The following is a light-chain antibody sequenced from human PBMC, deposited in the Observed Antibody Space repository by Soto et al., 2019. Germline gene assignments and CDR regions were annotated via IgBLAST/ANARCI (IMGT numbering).Light chain of an antibody. CDR3: QQYNNWPQT. Sequence: DIFMTQSPDSLAGSPGERAPLSCRASQSVSSNLAWYQQKPGQAPRLLIYDASNRATGIPARFSGSGSGTDFTLTISSLEPEDFAVYYCQQYNNWPQTFGQGTKVDIK. CDR1: QSVSSN. J-gene: IGKJ1*01. CDR2: DAS. V-gene: IGKV3D-15*01.